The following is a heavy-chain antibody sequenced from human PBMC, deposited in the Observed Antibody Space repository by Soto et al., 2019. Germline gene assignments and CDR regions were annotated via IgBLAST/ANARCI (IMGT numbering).Heavy chain of an antibody. V-gene: IGHV4-31*03. D-gene: IGHD4-17*01. CDR3: ARLDYGDSAFDS. Sequence: QVQLQESGPGLVQPSETLSLTCSVSGGSINSASYYWSWLRQHPGKVLEFIGYIFYTGSTYYNPSLETRLTISVDTSKNHVSLRLNAVTAADTAVYYCARLDYGDSAFDSWGRGILVTVSS. J-gene: IGHJ4*02. CDR1: GGSINSASYY. CDR2: IFYTGST.